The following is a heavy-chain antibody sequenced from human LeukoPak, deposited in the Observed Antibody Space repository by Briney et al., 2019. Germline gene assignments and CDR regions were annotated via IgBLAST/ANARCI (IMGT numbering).Heavy chain of an antibody. CDR1: GFTFSSYA. CDR3: ARDIRYFDWPPNPTHAFDI. Sequence: GGSLRLSCAASGFTFSSYAMNWVRQAPGKGLEWVSAISGSGGNTYYADSVKGRFTISRDNAKNSLYLQMNSLRAEDTAVYYCARDIRYFDWPPNPTHAFDIWGQGTMVTVSS. V-gene: IGHV3-21*01. J-gene: IGHJ3*02. CDR2: ISGSGGNT. D-gene: IGHD3-9*01.